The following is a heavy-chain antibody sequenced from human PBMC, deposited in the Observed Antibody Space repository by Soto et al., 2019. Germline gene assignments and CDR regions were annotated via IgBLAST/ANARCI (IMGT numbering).Heavy chain of an antibody. D-gene: IGHD3-10*01. Sequence: SETMSLTCTVSGGSVSSGSYYWSWIRQPPGKGLEWIGYIYYSGSTNYNPSLKSRVTISVDTSKNQFSLKLSSVTAAATAVSNWAKHDIWFGELFDYWGQGTLVTVSS. CDR3: AKHDIWFGELFDY. J-gene: IGHJ4*02. CDR1: GGSVSSGSYY. V-gene: IGHV4-61*01. CDR2: IYYSGST.